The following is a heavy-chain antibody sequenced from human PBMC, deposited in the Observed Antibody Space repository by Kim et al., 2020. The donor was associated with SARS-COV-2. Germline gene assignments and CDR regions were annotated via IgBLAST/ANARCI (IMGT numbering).Heavy chain of an antibody. Sequence: SETLSLTCAVYGGSISGSNLNLFRMPPSAGKEWNGEINHSESTNNNYTPNSRIRVTIDTYKNQIYFKLNSVSATDTAAYLCAAFQDSSAFYYWGQGTLVT. V-gene: IGHV4-34*01. CDR1: GGSISGSN. CDR3: AAFQDSSAFYY. CDR2: INHSEST. J-gene: IGHJ4*02. D-gene: IGHD3-22*01.